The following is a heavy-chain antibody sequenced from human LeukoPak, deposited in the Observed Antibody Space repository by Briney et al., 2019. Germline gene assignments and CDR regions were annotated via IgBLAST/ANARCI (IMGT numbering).Heavy chain of an antibody. CDR1: GFTFSSYE. V-gene: IGHV3-48*03. J-gene: IGHJ4*02. D-gene: IGHD3-10*01. CDR2: ISSSGSTI. Sequence: GSLRLSCAASGFTFSSYEMNWVRQAPGKGLEWVSYISSSGSTIYYADSVKGRFTISRDNAKNSLYLQMNSLRAEDTAVYYCAELGITMVRGVHLDYWGQGTLVTVSS. CDR3: AELGITMVRGVHLDY.